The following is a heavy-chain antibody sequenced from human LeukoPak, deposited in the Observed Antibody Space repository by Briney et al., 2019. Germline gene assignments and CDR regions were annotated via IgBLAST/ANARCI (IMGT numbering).Heavy chain of an antibody. D-gene: IGHD2-8*02. CDR3: ARDRISTPYWELDN. CDR2: VTPNSNGP. V-gene: IGHV1-2*02. Sequence: ASVKVSCKAFGYTFNDYYIHWVRQAPGQTLEWMGWVTPNSNGPNYAQSFQDRVTMTRDTSITTAYMELSSLTTDDTAVYYCARDRISTPYWELDNWGQGTLVIVSS. CDR1: GYTFNDYY. J-gene: IGHJ4*02.